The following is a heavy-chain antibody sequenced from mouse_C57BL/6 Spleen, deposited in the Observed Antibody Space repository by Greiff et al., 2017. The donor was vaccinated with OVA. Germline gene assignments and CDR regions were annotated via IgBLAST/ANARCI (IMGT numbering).Heavy chain of an antibody. Sequence: VQLQESGPGLVQPSQSLSITCTVSGFSLTSYGVHWVRQSPGKGLEWLGVIWSGGSTDYNAAFISRLSISKDNSKSQVFFKMNSLQADDTAIYYCASTVVATAWYFDVWGTGTTVTVSA. CDR2: IWSGGST. J-gene: IGHJ1*03. V-gene: IGHV2-2*01. CDR3: ASTVVATAWYFDV. D-gene: IGHD1-1*01. CDR1: GFSLTSYG.